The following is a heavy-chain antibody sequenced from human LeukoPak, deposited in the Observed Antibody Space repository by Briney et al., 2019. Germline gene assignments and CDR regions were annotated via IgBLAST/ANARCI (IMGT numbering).Heavy chain of an antibody. D-gene: IGHD4-17*01. J-gene: IGHJ6*02. Sequence: GASVKVSCKASGYTFTSYDINWVRQATGQGLEWMGWMNPNSGNTGYAQKFQGRVTMTRNTSISTAYMELSSLRSEDTAVYYCASVDYGDVYYYYGMDVWGQGTTVTVSS. CDR3: ASVDYGDVYYYYGMDV. CDR2: MNPNSGNT. CDR1: GYTFTSYD. V-gene: IGHV1-8*01.